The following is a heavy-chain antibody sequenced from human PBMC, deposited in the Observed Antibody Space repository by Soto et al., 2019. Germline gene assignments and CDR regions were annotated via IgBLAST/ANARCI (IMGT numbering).Heavy chain of an antibody. CDR2: IYYTGASGST. J-gene: IGHJ4*02. CDR1: GGSVNSATYY. CDR3: AREVRVAVPHYFDY. V-gene: IGHV4-61*01. D-gene: IGHD2-21*01. Sequence: QVQLKESGPGLVRPSETLSLSCDVSGGSVNSATYYWSWIRQSPGKALEWIGYIYYTGASGSTYYNPSLKGRVSMSIDTTKNQFSLRLTSVTAADSAVYYCAREVRVAVPHYFDYWGQGTLVTVSS.